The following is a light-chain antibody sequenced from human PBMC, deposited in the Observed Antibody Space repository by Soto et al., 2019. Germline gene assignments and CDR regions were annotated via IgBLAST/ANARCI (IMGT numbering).Light chain of an antibody. V-gene: IGKV3-20*01. CDR1: QSVNSNY. J-gene: IGKJ1*01. Sequence: EIVLTQSPGTLSLSAGERATLSCRASQSVNSNYFAWYQQKPGQAPRLLIYAASNRATGIPDRFSGSGSGTDFTLTINRLEPEDFAVYYCQQFGNSPHTFGQGTKVEIK. CDR3: QQFGNSPHT. CDR2: AAS.